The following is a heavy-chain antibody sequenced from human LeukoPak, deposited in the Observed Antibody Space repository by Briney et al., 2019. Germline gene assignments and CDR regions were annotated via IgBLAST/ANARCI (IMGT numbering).Heavy chain of an antibody. CDR1: GGSISSYY. J-gene: IGHJ4*02. D-gene: IGHD3-22*01. CDR3: ARAYYYDSSGYYPFDY. CDR2: IYYSGST. Sequence: PSETLSLTCTVSGGSISSYYWSWIRQPPGKGLEWIGYIYYSGSTNYNPSLKSRVTISVDTSKNQFSLKLSSVTAADTAVYYCARAYYYDSSGYYPFDYWGQGTLVTVSS. V-gene: IGHV4-59*01.